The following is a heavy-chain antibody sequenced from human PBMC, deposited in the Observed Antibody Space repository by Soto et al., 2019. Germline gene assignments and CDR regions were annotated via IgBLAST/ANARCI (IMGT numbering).Heavy chain of an antibody. Sequence: ASVKVSCKASGYTFTSYDINWVRQATGQGLEWMGWMNPNSGNTGYAQKFQGRVTMTRNTSISTAYMELSSLRSEDTAVYYCARRGKQQLVPYYYYYYGMDVWGQGTTV. CDR2: MNPNSGNT. J-gene: IGHJ6*02. CDR1: GYTFTSYD. CDR3: ARRGKQQLVPYYYYYYGMDV. D-gene: IGHD6-13*01. V-gene: IGHV1-8*01.